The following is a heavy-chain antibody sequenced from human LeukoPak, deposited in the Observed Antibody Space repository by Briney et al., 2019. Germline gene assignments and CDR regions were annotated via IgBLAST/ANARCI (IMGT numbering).Heavy chain of an antibody. D-gene: IGHD3-9*01. J-gene: IGHJ4*02. V-gene: IGHV1-3*01. CDR2: INAGNGNT. Sequence: ASVKVSCKASGYTFTSYAMHWVRQAPGQRLEWMGWINAGNGNTKYSQKFQGRVTITRDTSASTAYMELSSLRSEDTAVYYCVRGDSQGVTIFFWGQGTLVTVSS. CDR1: GYTFTSYA. CDR3: VRGDSQGVTIFF.